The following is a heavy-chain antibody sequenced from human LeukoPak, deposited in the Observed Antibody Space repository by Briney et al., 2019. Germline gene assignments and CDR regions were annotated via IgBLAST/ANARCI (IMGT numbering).Heavy chain of an antibody. V-gene: IGHV3-30*04. D-gene: IGHD3-10*01. CDR2: ISYDGSNK. J-gene: IGHJ5*02. CDR3: ARGAYGSGSYGDNWFDP. Sequence: GGSLRLSCAASGFTFSSYAMHWVRQAPGKGLEWVAVISYDGSNKYYADSVKGRFTISRDNSKNTLYLQMNSLRAEDTAVYYCARGAYGSGSYGDNWFDPWGQGTLVTVSS. CDR1: GFTFSSYA.